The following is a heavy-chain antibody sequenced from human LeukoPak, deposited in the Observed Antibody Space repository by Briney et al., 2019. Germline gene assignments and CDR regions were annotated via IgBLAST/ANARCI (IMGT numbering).Heavy chain of an antibody. D-gene: IGHD1-26*01. Sequence: SETLSLTCTVSGGSISSYYWSWIRQPPGKGLEWIGYIYYSGSTNYNPSLKSRVTISVDTSKNQFSLKLSSVTAADTAVYYCARVSVGAYFDYWGQGTLVTVSS. CDR2: IYYSGST. J-gene: IGHJ4*02. CDR1: GGSISSYY. CDR3: ARVSVGAYFDY. V-gene: IGHV4-59*01.